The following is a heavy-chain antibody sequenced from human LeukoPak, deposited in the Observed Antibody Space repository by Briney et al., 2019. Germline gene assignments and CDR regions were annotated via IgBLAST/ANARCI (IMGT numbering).Heavy chain of an antibody. D-gene: IGHD2-2*02. J-gene: IGHJ5*02. CDR3: ARRSRYCSSTSCYRNWFDP. Sequence: ASVKVSCKASGYTFTSYGINWVRQAPGQGLEWMGWISAYNGNTNYAQKFQGRVTMTRNTSISTAYMELSSLRSEDTAVYYCARRSRYCSSTSCYRNWFDPWGQGTMVTVSS. V-gene: IGHV1-18*01. CDR1: GYTFTSYG. CDR2: ISAYNGNT.